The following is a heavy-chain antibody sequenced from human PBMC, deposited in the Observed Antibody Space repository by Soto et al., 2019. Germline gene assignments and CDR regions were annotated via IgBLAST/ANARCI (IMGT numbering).Heavy chain of an antibody. D-gene: IGHD3-3*01. V-gene: IGHV2-5*02. CDR3: AHRATMTIFGLIIDNGIWFDP. J-gene: IGHJ5*02. CDR2: IYWDGDK. CDR1: GFSLSTSGAA. Sequence: INLIESGPTLVKPTQTLTLTCTFSGFSLSTSGAAVGWVRQPPGRALGWLSLIYWDGDKRYNASLGNRLTITKDTSMNQVVLTLTNVDPADTATYYCAHRATMTIFGLIIDNGIWFDPWGQGTRVIVSS.